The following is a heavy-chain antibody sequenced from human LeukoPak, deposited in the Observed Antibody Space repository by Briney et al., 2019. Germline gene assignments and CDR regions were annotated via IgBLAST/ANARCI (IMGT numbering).Heavy chain of an antibody. CDR2: ISGSGGST. CDR3: AKVLVRTDYGDYDAFDI. V-gene: IGHV3-23*01. Sequence: GGSLRLSCAASGFTFSSYGMSWVRQAPGKGLEWVSAISGSGGSTYYADSVKGRFTISRDNSKNTLYLQMNSLRAEDTAVYYCAKVLVRTDYGDYDAFDIWGQGTMVTVSS. CDR1: GFTFSSYG. J-gene: IGHJ3*02. D-gene: IGHD4-17*01.